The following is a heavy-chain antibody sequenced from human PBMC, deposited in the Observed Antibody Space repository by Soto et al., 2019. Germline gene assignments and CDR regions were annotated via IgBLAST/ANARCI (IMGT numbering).Heavy chain of an antibody. V-gene: IGHV3-30*18. D-gene: IGHD3-22*01. Sequence: ESGGGVVQPGRSLRLSCAASGFTFSSYGMHWVRQAPGKGLEWVAVISYDGSNKYYADSVKGRFTISRDNSKNTLYLQMNSLRAEDTAVYYCAKYPMIREYYFDYWGQGTLVTVSS. CDR1: GFTFSSYG. J-gene: IGHJ4*02. CDR3: AKYPMIREYYFDY. CDR2: ISYDGSNK.